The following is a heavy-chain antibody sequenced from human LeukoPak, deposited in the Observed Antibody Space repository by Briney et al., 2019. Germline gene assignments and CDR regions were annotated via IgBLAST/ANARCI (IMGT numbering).Heavy chain of an antibody. D-gene: IGHD6-13*01. J-gene: IGHJ5*02. Sequence: ASVKVSCKASGYTFTSYGISWVRQAPGQGLEWMGWISAYNGNTNYAQKLQGRVTMTTDTSTSTAYMELRSLRSDDTAVCYCARDPIIAAAGIVLTNWFDPWGQGTLVTVSS. CDR3: ARDPIIAAAGIVLTNWFDP. CDR2: ISAYNGNT. CDR1: GYTFTSYG. V-gene: IGHV1-18*01.